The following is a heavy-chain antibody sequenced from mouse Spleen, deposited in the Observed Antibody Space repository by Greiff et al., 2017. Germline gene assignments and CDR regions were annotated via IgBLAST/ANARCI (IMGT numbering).Heavy chain of an antibody. CDR1: GYTFTDYY. CDR3: APHYYGSSYRWYFDV. V-gene: IGHV1-19*01. CDR2: INPYNGGT. D-gene: IGHD1-1*01. J-gene: IGHJ1*03. Sequence: VQLQQSGPVLVKPGASVKMSCKASGYTFTDYYMNWVKQSHGKSLEWIGVINPYNGGTSYNQKFKGKATLTVDKSSSTAYMELNSLTSEDSAVYYCAPHYYGSSYRWYFDVWGTGTTVTVSS.